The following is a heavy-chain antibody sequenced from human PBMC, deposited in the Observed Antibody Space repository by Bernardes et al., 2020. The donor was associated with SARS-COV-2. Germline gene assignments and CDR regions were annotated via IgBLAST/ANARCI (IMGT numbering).Heavy chain of an antibody. D-gene: IGHD2-2*01. CDR3: ARDNRVVPAANFDY. CDR1: GGSISSSSYY. V-gene: IGHV4-39*07. CDR2: IYYSGST. J-gene: IGHJ4*02. Sequence: SETLSLTCTVSGGSISSSSYYWGWILQPPGKGLEWIGSIYYSGSTYYNPSLKSRVTISVDTSKNQFSLKLSSVTAADTAVYYCARDNRVVPAANFDYWGQGTLVTVSS.